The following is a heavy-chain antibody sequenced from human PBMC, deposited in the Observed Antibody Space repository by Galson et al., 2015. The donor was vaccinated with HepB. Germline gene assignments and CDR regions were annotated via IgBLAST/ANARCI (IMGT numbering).Heavy chain of an antibody. CDR1: GFTVSSYA. V-gene: IGHV3-23*01. CDR2: ISGSGDST. D-gene: IGHD2-2*02. Sequence: SLRLSCAASGFTVSSYAMSWVRQAPGKGLECVSAISGSGDSTYSADSVKGRFTISRDNSKNTLFLQMNSLRAEDTAVYYCAKGKSKVAAIHLFDDWGQGSLVTVSS. CDR3: AKGKSKVAAIHLFDD. J-gene: IGHJ4*02.